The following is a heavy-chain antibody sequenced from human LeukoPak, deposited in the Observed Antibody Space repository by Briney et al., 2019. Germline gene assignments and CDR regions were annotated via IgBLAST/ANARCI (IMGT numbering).Heavy chain of an antibody. J-gene: IGHJ4*02. CDR1: GFTFSNAW. CDR2: ISSSSSYI. Sequence: SGGSLRPSCAASGFTFSNAWMSWVRQAPGKGLEWVSSISSSSSYIYYADSVKGRFTISRDNAKNSLYLQMNSLRAEDTVVYYCARVVSSGYFDYWGQGTLVTVSS. CDR3: ARVVSSGYFDY. D-gene: IGHD3-22*01. V-gene: IGHV3-21*01.